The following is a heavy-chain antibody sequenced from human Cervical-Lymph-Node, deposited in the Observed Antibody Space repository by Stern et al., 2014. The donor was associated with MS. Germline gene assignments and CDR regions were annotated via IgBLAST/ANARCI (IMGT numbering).Heavy chain of an antibody. CDR2: INKHGDTT. Sequence: EVQLVESGGDLVQPGGSLRLSCAASGFTFSTYAMNWAPQAPGRGLEWVSSINKHGDTTYYADSVKGRFTISRDNSKSTVYLHMTSLRAEDTAIYYCAKPKFLEWLSETFASWGRGTLVSVSS. CDR3: AKPKFLEWLSETFAS. D-gene: IGHD3-3*01. V-gene: IGHV3-23*04. CDR1: GFTFSTYA. J-gene: IGHJ5*02.